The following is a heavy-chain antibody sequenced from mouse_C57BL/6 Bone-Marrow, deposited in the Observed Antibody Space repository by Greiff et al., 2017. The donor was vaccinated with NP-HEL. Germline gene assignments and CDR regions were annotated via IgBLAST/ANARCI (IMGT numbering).Heavy chain of an antibody. J-gene: IGHJ2*01. CDR3: VRHSYSNYFYY. CDR1: GFTFSSYG. V-gene: IGHV5-6*01. Sequence: EVQLVESGGDLVKPGGSLKLSCAASGFTFSSYGMSWVRQTPDKRLEWVATISSGGSYTYYPDSVKGRFTISRDNAKNTLYLQMSSLKSEDTAMYYSVRHSYSNYFYYWGEGTTLTVSS. CDR2: ISSGGSYT. D-gene: IGHD2-5*01.